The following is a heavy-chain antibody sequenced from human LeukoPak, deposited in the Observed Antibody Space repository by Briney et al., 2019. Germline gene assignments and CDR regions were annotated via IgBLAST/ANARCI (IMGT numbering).Heavy chain of an antibody. CDR1: GFTFNSYT. Sequence: GGSLRLSCAVSGFTFNSYTMNWVRQAPGKGLEWVSSINSISSYIYYADSLKGRFTISRDNAKNSLYLQMNSLRAEDTAVYYCARDPGYYDSSGYYYWYFDLWGRGTLVTVSS. J-gene: IGHJ2*01. V-gene: IGHV3-21*04. CDR3: ARDPGYYDSSGYYYWYFDL. CDR2: INSISSYI. D-gene: IGHD3-22*01.